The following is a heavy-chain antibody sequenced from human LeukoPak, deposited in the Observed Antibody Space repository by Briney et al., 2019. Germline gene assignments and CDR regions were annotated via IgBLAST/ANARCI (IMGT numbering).Heavy chain of an antibody. CDR2: IYPGDSES. D-gene: IGHD2/OR15-2a*01. CDR1: EYRFTSYW. Sequence: GESLKISCKGSEYRFTSYWIGWVRQMPGKGLEWMGIIYPGDSESRYSPSFQGQVTISADKSISTAYLQWSSLRASDTAMYYCARQKNAPWDYWGQGTLVTVSS. V-gene: IGHV5-51*01. J-gene: IGHJ4*02. CDR3: ARQKNAPWDY.